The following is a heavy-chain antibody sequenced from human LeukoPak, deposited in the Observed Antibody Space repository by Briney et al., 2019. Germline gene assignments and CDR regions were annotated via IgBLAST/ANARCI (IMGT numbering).Heavy chain of an antibody. CDR1: GFTFSTFA. CDR3: ATYRQVLSPFES. J-gene: IGHJ4*02. CDR2: IFPSGGEI. D-gene: IGHD2-8*02. V-gene: IGHV3-23*01. Sequence: GGSLRLSCAASGFTFSTFAMIWVRQPPGKGLEWVSSIFPSGGEIHYADSVRGRFTISRDNSKSTLSLQMNSLRAEDTAIYYCATYRQVLSPFESWGQGTLVTVSS.